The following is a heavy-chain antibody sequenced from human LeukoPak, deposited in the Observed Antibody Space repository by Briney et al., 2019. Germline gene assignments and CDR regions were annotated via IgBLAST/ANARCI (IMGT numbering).Heavy chain of an antibody. D-gene: IGHD6-13*01. CDR1: GGSISSYY. CDR2: IYYSGST. CDR3: ARGCIAAARYYYYYMDV. V-gene: IGHV4-59*12. Sequence: SESLSLTCTVSGGSISSYYWSWIRQPPGKGLEWIGYIYYSGSTNYNPSLKSRVTISVDTSKNQFSLKLSSVTAADTAVYYCARGCIAAARYYYYYMDVWAKGTTVTVSS. J-gene: IGHJ6*03.